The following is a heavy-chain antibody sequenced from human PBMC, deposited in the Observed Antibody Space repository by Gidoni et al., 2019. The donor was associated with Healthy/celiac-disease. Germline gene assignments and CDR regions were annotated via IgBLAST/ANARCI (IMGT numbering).Heavy chain of an antibody. Sequence: EVQLLESGGGLVQPGGSLRLSCAASGFTFSIYAMSWVRQAPGKGLEWVSAISGSGGSTYYADSVKGRFTISRDNSKNTLYLQMNSLRAEDTAVYYCAKVYATTGYSSGGDAFDIWGQGTMVTVSS. J-gene: IGHJ3*02. D-gene: IGHD6-19*01. V-gene: IGHV3-23*01. CDR3: AKVYATTGYSSGGDAFDI. CDR2: ISGSGGST. CDR1: GFTFSIYA.